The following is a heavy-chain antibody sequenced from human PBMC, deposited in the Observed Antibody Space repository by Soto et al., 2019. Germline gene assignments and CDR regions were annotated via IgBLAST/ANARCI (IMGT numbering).Heavy chain of an antibody. Sequence: PGESLKISCKGSGYSFTGYWIGWVRQMPGKGLEWMGIIYPGDSDTRYSPSFQGQVTISADKSISTAYLQWSSLKASDTAMYYCALSVKTEYYYDSSGYSNDAFDIWGQGTMVTVSS. CDR3: ALSVKTEYYYDSSGYSNDAFDI. V-gene: IGHV5-51*01. J-gene: IGHJ3*02. D-gene: IGHD3-22*01. CDR1: GYSFTGYW. CDR2: IYPGDSDT.